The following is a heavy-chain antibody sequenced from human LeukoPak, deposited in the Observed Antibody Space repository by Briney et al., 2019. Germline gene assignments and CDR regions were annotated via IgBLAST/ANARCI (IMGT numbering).Heavy chain of an antibody. CDR2: VKQDGSEK. CDR1: GFTFSSYW. D-gene: IGHD6-13*01. V-gene: IGHV3-7*01. J-gene: IGHJ6*02. CDR3: AREGAAANYYGMDV. Sequence: SGGSLRLSCAASGFTFSSYWMSWVRQAPGKGLEWVANVKQDGSEKYYVDSVKGRFTISRDNAKNSLYLQMNSLRAEDTAVYYCAREGAAANYYGMDVWGQGTTVTVSS.